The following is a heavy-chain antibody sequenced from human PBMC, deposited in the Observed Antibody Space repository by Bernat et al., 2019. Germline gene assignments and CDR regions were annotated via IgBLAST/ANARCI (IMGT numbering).Heavy chain of an antibody. CDR1: GFTFSGSA. CDR2: IRSKAKSYAT. J-gene: IGHJ4*02. V-gene: IGHV3-73*01. CDR3: TRGITGTTPYFDY. Sequence: EVQLVESGGGLVKPGGSLRLSCAASGFTFSGSAMHWVRQASGKGLEWVGRIRSKAKSYATAYAASVKGRFTISRDDSKNTAYLQMNSLKTEDTAVYYCTRGITGTTPYFDYWGQGTLVTVSS. D-gene: IGHD1-20*01.